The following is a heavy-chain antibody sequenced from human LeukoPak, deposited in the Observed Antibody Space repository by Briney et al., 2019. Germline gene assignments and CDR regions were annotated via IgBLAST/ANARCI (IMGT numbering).Heavy chain of an antibody. CDR2: IIPIFGTA. J-gene: IGHJ6*04. D-gene: IGHD3-9*01. V-gene: IGHV1-69*13. Sequence: SVKVSCKASGYTFTGYYMHWVRQAPGQGPEWMGGIIPIFGTANYAQKFQGRVTITADESTSTAYMELSSLRSEDTAVYYCARNLRYFDWPQRGYYYYGMDVWGKGTTVTVSS. CDR1: GYTFTGYY. CDR3: ARNLRYFDWPQRGYYYYGMDV.